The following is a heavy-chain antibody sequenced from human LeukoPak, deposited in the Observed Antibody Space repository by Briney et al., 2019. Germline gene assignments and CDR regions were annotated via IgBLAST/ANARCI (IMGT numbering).Heavy chain of an antibody. J-gene: IGHJ5*02. V-gene: IGHV4-30-2*01. CDR2: IYHSGST. CDR3: ARELPIAAAGVIGRYNWFDP. Sequence: SETLSLTCTVSGGSISSGGYYWSWIRQPPGKGLEWIGYIYHSGSTYYNPSLKSRVTISVDTSKNQFSLKLSSVTAADTAVYYCARELPIAAAGVIGRYNWFDPWGQGTLVTVSS. CDR1: GGSISSGGYY. D-gene: IGHD6-13*01.